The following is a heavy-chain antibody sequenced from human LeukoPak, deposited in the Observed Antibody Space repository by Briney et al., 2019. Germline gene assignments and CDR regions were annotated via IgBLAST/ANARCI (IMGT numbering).Heavy chain of an antibody. J-gene: IGHJ5*02. V-gene: IGHV4-38-2*02. D-gene: IGHD5-12*01. CDR2: IYHSGST. Sequence: SETLSLTCTVSGYSISSGYYWGWIRQPPGKGLEWIGSIYHSGSTYYNPSLKSRVTISVDTSKNQFSLKLSSVTAADTAVYYCARSGYSGYGLGWFDPWGQGTLVTVSS. CDR3: ARSGYSGYGLGWFDP. CDR1: GYSISSGYY.